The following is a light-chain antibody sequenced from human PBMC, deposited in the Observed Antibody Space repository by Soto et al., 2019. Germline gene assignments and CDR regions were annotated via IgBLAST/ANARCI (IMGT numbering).Light chain of an antibody. CDR3: QQYNSAPYT. CDR2: WAS. V-gene: IGKV4-1*01. Sequence: DIVMTQSPDSLAVSLGERATINCQSSQRVLYSSNNKNYLAWYQQKPGQPPKVLIYWASTREFGVPDRLSGSGSGTDFTLTNSGRQAEDVAGYYCQQYNSAPYTFGQGTKLEIK. CDR1: QRVLYSSNNKNY. J-gene: IGKJ2*01.